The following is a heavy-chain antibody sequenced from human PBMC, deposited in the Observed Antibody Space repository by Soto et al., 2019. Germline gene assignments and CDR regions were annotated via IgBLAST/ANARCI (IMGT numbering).Heavy chain of an antibody. CDR3: VGSGYSPFDY. CDR2: LYYSGST. V-gene: IGHV4-39*01. D-gene: IGHD3-22*01. Sequence: PTETLSLTCTVSGVSISSSSYYWGWIRPPPGKGLEWIGSLYYSGSTYYNPSLKSRVTISVDSSKNQFSLKLSSVTAADTDVYYCVGSGYSPFDYWGQGTLVTVSS. CDR1: GVSISSSSYY. J-gene: IGHJ4*02.